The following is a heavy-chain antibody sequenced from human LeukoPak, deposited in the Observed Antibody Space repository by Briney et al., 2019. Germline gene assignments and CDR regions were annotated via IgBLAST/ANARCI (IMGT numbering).Heavy chain of an antibody. V-gene: IGHV3-9*03. CDR1: GFTFDDYA. D-gene: IGHD3-22*01. J-gene: IGHJ3*02. CDR2: ISWNSGSI. CDR3: AASFRARVVFYHGAFDI. Sequence: GRSLRLSCAASGFTFDDYAMHWVRQAPGKGLEWVSGISWNSGSIGYADSVKGRFAISRDNAKNSLYLQMNSLRAEDMALYYCAASFRARVVFYHGAFDIWGQGTMVTVSS.